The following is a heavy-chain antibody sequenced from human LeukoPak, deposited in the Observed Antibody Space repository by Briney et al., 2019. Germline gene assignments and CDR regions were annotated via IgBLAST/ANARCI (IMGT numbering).Heavy chain of an antibody. D-gene: IGHD2-15*01. V-gene: IGHV1-2*02. CDR1: GYTFTTYG. Sequence: ASVKVSCTASGYTFTTYGISWVRQARGQGLEWMGWVNPSSGGTNSAQQFQGRVTMARDTSTSTAYMELSRLTSDDTAMYYCARAAPRDYAGGSWFFDWFDPWGQGTLVTVSS. J-gene: IGHJ5*02. CDR3: ARAAPRDYAGGSWFFDWFDP. CDR2: VNPSSGGT.